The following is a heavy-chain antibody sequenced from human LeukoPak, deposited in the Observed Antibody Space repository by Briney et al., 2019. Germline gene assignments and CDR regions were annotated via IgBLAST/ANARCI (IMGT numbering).Heavy chain of an antibody. J-gene: IGHJ4*02. D-gene: IGHD6-13*01. CDR2: IKSDGSNT. CDR3: ARDYGSPWSGNY. CDR1: GFTFNNYY. V-gene: IGHV3-74*01. Sequence: GGSLRLSCAASGFTFNNYYMHWVRQAPGKGLVWVSRIKSDGSNTNYADSVKGRFTISRDNAKNTLFLQMSSLRAEDTAVYYCARDYGSPWSGNYWGQGTLVTVSS.